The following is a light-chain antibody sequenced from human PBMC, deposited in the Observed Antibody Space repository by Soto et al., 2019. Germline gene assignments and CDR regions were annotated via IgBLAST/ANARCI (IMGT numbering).Light chain of an antibody. CDR1: QSIGSW. CDR2: KAT. V-gene: IGKV1-5*03. CDR3: EQYNDFQYT. J-gene: IGKJ2*01. Sequence: DIQMTQSPSTLSASVGDGVTITCRASQSIGSWLAWYQQKPGKAPKLLIYKATNLQSGVTSRFSGSGSGTDFSLTISSMQPVDSATYYCEQYNDFQYTFGQGTKLEI.